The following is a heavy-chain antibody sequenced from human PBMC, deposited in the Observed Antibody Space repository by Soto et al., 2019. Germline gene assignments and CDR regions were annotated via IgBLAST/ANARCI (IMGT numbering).Heavy chain of an antibody. CDR1: GFIFTSYA. CDR2: ISYDGNNK. CDR3: AKDYTGPNYDILTGPYRGGAFDI. J-gene: IGHJ3*02. V-gene: IGHV3-30-3*01. Sequence: GGSLRLSCAASGFIFTSYAMHWVRQAPGKGLEWVAFISYDGNNKYYADSVKGRFTISRDNSKNTLYLQMNSLRAEDTAVYYCAKDYTGPNYDILTGPYRGGAFDIWGQGTMVTVSS. D-gene: IGHD3-9*01.